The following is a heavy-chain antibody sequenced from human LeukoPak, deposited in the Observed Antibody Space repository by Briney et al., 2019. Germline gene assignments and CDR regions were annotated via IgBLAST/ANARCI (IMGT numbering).Heavy chain of an antibody. J-gene: IGHJ6*02. V-gene: IGHV1-69*13. D-gene: IGHD3-9*01. CDR3: AMSDYDILTGYGYYYGMDV. Sequence: SVKVSCKASGGTFSSYAISWVRQAPGQGLEWMGGIIPIFGTANYAQKFQGRVTITADESTSTAYMELSSLRSEDTAVYYCAMSDYDILTGYGYYYGMDVWGQGTTVTVSS. CDR1: GGTFSSYA. CDR2: IIPIFGTA.